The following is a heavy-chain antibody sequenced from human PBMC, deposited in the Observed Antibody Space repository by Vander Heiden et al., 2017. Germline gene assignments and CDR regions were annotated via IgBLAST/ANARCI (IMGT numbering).Heavy chain of an antibody. D-gene: IGHD6-6*01. Sequence: QVQLQESGPGLVKPSETLSLTCTASAASSSSNYWTWCRQPPGKTLECIGLIYHTGGTNYTPSLRGRVTISVDTSKTQFSLRLSSVTAADTAVYFCAREGDYSSSSGLDYWGQGTLVTVSS. CDR2: IYHTGGT. CDR1: AASSSSNY. J-gene: IGHJ4*02. V-gene: IGHV4-59*01. CDR3: AREGDYSSSSGLDY.